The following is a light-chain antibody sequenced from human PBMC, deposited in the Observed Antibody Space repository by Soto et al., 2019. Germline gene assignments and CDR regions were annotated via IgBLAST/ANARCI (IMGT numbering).Light chain of an antibody. J-gene: IGKJ1*01. CDR2: LGS. CDR1: QSLLHSDGYNY. V-gene: IGKV2-28*01. Sequence: DVVLTQSPLSLPVTPGEPGSISCRSSQSLLHSDGYNYLDWYLQKPGQSPQLLIYLGSNRASGVPDRFSGSGSGTHFTLRISRVEAEDVRVYYCMQALQTPVTFGQGTKVEIK. CDR3: MQALQTPVT.